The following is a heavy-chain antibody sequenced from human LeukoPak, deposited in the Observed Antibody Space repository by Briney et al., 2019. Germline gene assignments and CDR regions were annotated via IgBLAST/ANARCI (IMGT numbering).Heavy chain of an antibody. CDR3: TTVDIVVVPAAIPWVDY. CDR1: GFTFSNAW. CDR2: IKSKTDGGTT. V-gene: IGHV3-15*01. J-gene: IGHJ4*02. Sequence: GGSLRLSCAASGFTFSNAWMSWVRQAPGKGLEWVGRIKSKTDGGTTDYAAPVKGRFTISRDDSKNTLYLQMNSLKTEDTAVYYCTTVDIVVVPAAIPWVDYWGQGTLVTVSS. D-gene: IGHD2-2*02.